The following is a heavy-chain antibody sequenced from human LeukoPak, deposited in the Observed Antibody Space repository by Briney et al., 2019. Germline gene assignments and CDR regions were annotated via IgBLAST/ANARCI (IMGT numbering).Heavy chain of an antibody. Sequence: GGSLRLSCAASGFTFSSYSMNWVRQAPGKGLEWVSSISSSSSYIYYAGSVKGRFTISRDNAKNSLYLQMNSLRAEDAAVYYCARAGGIAAAGRRGGFDPWGQGTLVTVSS. V-gene: IGHV3-21*01. CDR3: ARAGGIAAAGRRGGFDP. D-gene: IGHD6-13*01. CDR2: ISSSSSYI. J-gene: IGHJ5*02. CDR1: GFTFSSYS.